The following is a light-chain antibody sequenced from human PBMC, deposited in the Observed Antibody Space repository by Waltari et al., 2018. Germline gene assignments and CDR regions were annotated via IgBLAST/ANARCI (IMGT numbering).Light chain of an antibody. CDR3: QSYDSSNLYV. Sequence: NFMLTQPHSVSESPGKTVTISCTRSSCSIASNYVPWYQQRPGSSPTTVIYEDNQRPSGVPDRFSGSIDSSSNSASLTISGLKTEDEADYYCQSYDSSNLYVFGTGTKVTVL. CDR2: EDN. CDR1: SCSIASNY. J-gene: IGLJ1*01. V-gene: IGLV6-57*01.